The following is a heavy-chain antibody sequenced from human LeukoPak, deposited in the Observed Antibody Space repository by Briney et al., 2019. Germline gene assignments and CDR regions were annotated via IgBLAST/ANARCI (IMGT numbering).Heavy chain of an antibody. J-gene: IGHJ6*02. D-gene: IGHD4-17*01. V-gene: IGHV3-43*02. CDR2: ISGDGGGT. CDR3: AKEGTVTTFSGMDV. Sequence: GGSLRLSCAASGFTFDDYAMHCVRQPPGKGLEWVSLISGDGGGTYYEDSVRGRFTISRDNSKKSLYLQMNSLRTEDTALYYCAKEGTVTTFSGMDVWGQGTTVTVSS. CDR1: GFTFDDYA.